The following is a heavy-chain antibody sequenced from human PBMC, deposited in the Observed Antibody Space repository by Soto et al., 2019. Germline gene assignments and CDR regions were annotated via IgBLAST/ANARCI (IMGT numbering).Heavy chain of an antibody. V-gene: IGHV3-21*02. J-gene: IGHJ4*02. Sequence: EVQLVESGGGLVKPGESLRLSCEASGFTFSRVSMNWVRQVPGKGLEWVASISSGSSDTWYADSVKGRFIISRDNAQNSLFLQMNSLRAEDTAVYYCAKGAHYHGSGNYFPLDYWGQGSLVTVSS. D-gene: IGHD3-10*01. CDR1: GFTFSRVS. CDR2: ISSGSSDT. CDR3: AKGAHYHGSGNYFPLDY.